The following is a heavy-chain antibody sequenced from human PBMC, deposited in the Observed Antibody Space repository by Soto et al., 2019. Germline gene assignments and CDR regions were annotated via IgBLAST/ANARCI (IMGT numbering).Heavy chain of an antibody. Sequence: EVHLVESGGGLVQPGGSLRLSCAASGFIFSNYWMHWVRQVPGKGLVWVSRINTDGRETNYADSVKGRFTVSRDNAKNTQFLQMNSLRVQDTAVYYCARDGEGYWGQGTLVNVSS. CDR1: GFIFSNYW. J-gene: IGHJ4*02. V-gene: IGHV3-74*01. CDR3: ARDGEGY. CDR2: INTDGRET. D-gene: IGHD2-21*01.